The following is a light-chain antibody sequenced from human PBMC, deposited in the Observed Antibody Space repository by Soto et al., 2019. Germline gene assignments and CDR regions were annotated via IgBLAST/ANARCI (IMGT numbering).Light chain of an antibody. Sequence: ALTQPPSVSGSPGQSVTISCTGTSSDVGSYDRVSWYQQPPGTAPKLMIYEVSNRPSGVPDRFSGSKSGNTASLTVSGLQAEDEAEYYCSSFTSSSTLVFGGGTKLTVL. CDR1: SSDVGSYDR. CDR2: EVS. J-gene: IGLJ2*01. CDR3: SSFTSSSTLV. V-gene: IGLV2-18*02.